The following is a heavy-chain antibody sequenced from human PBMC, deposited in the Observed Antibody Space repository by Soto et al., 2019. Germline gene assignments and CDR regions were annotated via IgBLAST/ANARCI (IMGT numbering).Heavy chain of an antibody. D-gene: IGHD3-16*01. J-gene: IGHJ3*02. Sequence: EMQLLASGGGLVHPGGSLRLSCVASGFPFSSYAMSWVRQTPGQGLEWVSGISGSGVLTYYVDSVKGRFTISRDNSNNTLSLQVHSLRDEDTAVYFCAKREYYSVFDIWGQGTMVTDSA. CDR3: AKREYYSVFDI. CDR2: ISGSGVLT. CDR1: GFPFSSYA. V-gene: IGHV3-23*01.